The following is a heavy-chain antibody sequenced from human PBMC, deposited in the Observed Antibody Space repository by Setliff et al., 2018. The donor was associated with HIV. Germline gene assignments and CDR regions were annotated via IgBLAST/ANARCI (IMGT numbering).Heavy chain of an antibody. CDR2: SSTSGCT. Sequence: ETLSLTCSVSGGTISGNAWSWIRQPPGKGLEWIGYSSTSGCTNCNPSLESRVTISVATSKNQVSLKLRSVTAADTAVYSCARHLSRQSGGFWFLDLWGRGTLVTVSS. D-gene: IGHD2-15*01. CDR3: ARHLSRQSGGFWFLDL. J-gene: IGHJ2*01. CDR1: GGTISGNA. V-gene: IGHV4-4*08.